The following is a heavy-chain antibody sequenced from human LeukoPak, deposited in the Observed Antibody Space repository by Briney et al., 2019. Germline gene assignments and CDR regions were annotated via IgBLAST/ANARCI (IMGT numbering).Heavy chain of an antibody. CDR1: GGSISSSSYY. CDR3: ARLEPSYYDINDASDI. D-gene: IGHD3-9*01. V-gene: IGHV4-39*07. J-gene: IGHJ3*02. Sequence: PSETLSLTCTVSGGSISSSSYYWGWIRQPPGKGLEWIGSIYYSGSTYYNPSLKSRVTISVDTSKNQFSLKLSSVTAADTAVYYCARLEPSYYDINDASDIWGQGTMVTVSS. CDR2: IYYSGST.